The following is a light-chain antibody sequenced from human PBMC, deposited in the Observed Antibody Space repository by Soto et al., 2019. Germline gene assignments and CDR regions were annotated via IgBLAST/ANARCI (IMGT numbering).Light chain of an antibody. CDR3: QQYNSYQLS. CDR2: KAS. V-gene: IGKV1-5*03. Sequence: DIQMTQSPSTLSASVGDRVTITCRASQTISSWLAWYQQKPGQAPKLLIYKASSLESAVPSRFSGSGSGTEFTLTISGLQPDDFESYYCQQYNSYQLSFGGGTKVDI. J-gene: IGKJ4*01. CDR1: QTISSW.